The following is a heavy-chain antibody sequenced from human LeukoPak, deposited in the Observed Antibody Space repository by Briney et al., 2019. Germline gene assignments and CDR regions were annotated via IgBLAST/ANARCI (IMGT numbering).Heavy chain of an antibody. CDR1: EFSVGSNY. CDR3: ARAMTTVTTGDGFDM. J-gene: IGHJ3*02. CDR2: ISWNAGRT. V-gene: IGHV3-20*04. D-gene: IGHD4-17*01. Sequence: GGSLRLSCAASEFSVGSNYMNWVRQAPGKGLEWVSGISWNAGRTHYGDSVKGRFTISRDNAKRLVSLQMDSLRGEDTALYYCARAMTTVTTGDGFDMWGQGTMVIVSS.